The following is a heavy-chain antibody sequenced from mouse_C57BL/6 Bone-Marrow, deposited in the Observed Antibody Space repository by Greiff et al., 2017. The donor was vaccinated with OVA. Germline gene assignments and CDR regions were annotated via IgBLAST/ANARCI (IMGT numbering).Heavy chain of an antibody. J-gene: IGHJ3*01. CDR2: IDPEDGET. Sequence: EVQLQQSGAELVKPGASVKLSCTASGFNIKDYYMPWVTQRTEQGLEWIGRIDPEDGETKYASKFQGTATITADTSSNTAYMQLSSLTSEDTAVYYCARVYYGTFAYWGQGTLVTVSA. CDR1: GFNIKDYY. V-gene: IGHV14-2*01. D-gene: IGHD1-1*01. CDR3: ARVYYGTFAY.